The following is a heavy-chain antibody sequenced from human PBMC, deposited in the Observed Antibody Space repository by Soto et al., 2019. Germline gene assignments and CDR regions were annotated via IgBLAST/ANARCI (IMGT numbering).Heavy chain of an antibody. Sequence: GESLKISCKGSGYSFTSYWISWVRQMPGKVLEWMGRIDPSDSYTNYSPSFQGHVTISADKSISTAYLQWSSLKASDTAMYYCARQGLHYQDCSSTSCYTYGMDVWGQGTTVTVSS. V-gene: IGHV5-10-1*01. CDR2: IDPSDSYT. CDR3: ARQGLHYQDCSSTSCYTYGMDV. CDR1: GYSFTSYW. D-gene: IGHD2-2*01. J-gene: IGHJ6*02.